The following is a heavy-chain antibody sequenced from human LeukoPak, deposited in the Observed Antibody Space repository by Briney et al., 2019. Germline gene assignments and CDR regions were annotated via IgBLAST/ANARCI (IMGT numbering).Heavy chain of an antibody. J-gene: IGHJ4*02. D-gene: IGHD3-16*02. CDR2: IYYSGST. Sequence: SETLSLTCTVSGGSISSYYWSWIRQPPGKGLEWIGYIYYSGSTNYNPSLKSRVTISVDTSKNQFSLKLSSVTAADTAVYYCASQASYDYVWGSYRHGGYFDYWGQGTLVTVSS. V-gene: IGHV4-59*08. CDR3: ASQASYDYVWGSYRHGGYFDY. CDR1: GGSISSYY.